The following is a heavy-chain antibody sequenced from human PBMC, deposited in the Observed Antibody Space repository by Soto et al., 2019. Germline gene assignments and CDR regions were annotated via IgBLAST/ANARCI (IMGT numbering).Heavy chain of an antibody. CDR3: ARVIRVDGIGGPTGFDP. D-gene: IGHD6-19*01. J-gene: IGHJ5*02. CDR1: GYTFTSYG. V-gene: IGHV1-18*04. CDR2: ISAYNGNT. Sequence: GASVKVSCKASGYTFTSYGISWVRQAPGQGLEWMGWISAYNGNTNYAQKLQGRVTMTTDTSTSTAYMELRSLRSDDTAVYYCARVIRVDGIGGPTGFDPWGQGTLVTVSS.